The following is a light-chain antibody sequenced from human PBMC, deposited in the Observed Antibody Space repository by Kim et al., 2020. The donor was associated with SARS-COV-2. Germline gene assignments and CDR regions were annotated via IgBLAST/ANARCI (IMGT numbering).Light chain of an antibody. CDR2: GAS. J-gene: IGKJ1*01. Sequence: SPVERASLSCRASQGLSSNIAWYQQKPGQAPRLLIFGASTRATGIPARFSGSVSGTEFTLTISSLQSEDFAIYYGQQYNNWPRWTFGQGTKVDIK. CDR3: QQYNNWPRWT. V-gene: IGKV3-15*01. CDR1: QGLSSN.